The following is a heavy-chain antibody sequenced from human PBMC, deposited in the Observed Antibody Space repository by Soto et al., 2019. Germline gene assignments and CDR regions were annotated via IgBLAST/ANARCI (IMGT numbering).Heavy chain of an antibody. CDR3: AKVFGGCYDGDY. Sequence: EVQLLASGGGSVQPGGSLRLSCAASGFTFSSYAMSWVRQAPGKGLEWVSSISASGASTYYADSVKGRFTISRDDSKNTLYVQMNSLRAEDTAVYYCAKVFGGCYDGDYWGQGTLVTVSS. CDR2: ISASGAST. D-gene: IGHD2-21*01. V-gene: IGHV3-23*01. CDR1: GFTFSSYA. J-gene: IGHJ4*02.